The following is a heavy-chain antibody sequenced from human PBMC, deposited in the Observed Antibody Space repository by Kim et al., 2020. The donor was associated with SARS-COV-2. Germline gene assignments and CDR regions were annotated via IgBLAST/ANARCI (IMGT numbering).Heavy chain of an antibody. J-gene: IGHJ4*02. CDR2: IWYDGSNK. CDR3: ARPLREWELLPVDY. D-gene: IGHD1-26*01. CDR1: GFTFSSYG. Sequence: GGSLRLSCAASGFTFSSYGMHWVRQAPGKGLEWVAVIWYDGSNKYYADSVKGRFTISRDNSKNTLYLQMNSLRAEDTAVYYCARPLREWELLPVDYWGQGTLVTVSS. V-gene: IGHV3-33*01.